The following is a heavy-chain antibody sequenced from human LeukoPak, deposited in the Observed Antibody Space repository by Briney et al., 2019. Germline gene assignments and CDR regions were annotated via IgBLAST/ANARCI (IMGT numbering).Heavy chain of an antibody. J-gene: IGHJ4*02. CDR1: GFIFPTCG. V-gene: IGHV3-30*02. Sequence: GGSLRLSCAASGFIFPTCGMHWVRQAPGKGLEWVACIYPDGNNKDYADSVKGRFIISRDNFKNILYLQMNSLKTGDTAVYYCTTSLWFGELREDYWGQGTLVTVSS. D-gene: IGHD3-10*01. CDR3: TTSLWFGELREDY. CDR2: IYPDGNNK.